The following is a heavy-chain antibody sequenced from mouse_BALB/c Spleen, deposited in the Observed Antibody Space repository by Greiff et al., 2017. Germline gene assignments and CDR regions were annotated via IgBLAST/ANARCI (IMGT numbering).Heavy chain of an antibody. V-gene: IGHV7-1*02. D-gene: IGHD3-3*01. CDR2: SRNKANDYTT. CDR1: GFTFSDFY. CDR3: ARAQGRNWYFDV. Sequence: EVNVVESGGGLVQPGGSLRLSCATSGFTFSDFYMEWVRQPPGKRLEWIAASRNKANDYTTEYSASVKGRFIVSRDTSQSILYLQMNALRAEDTAIYYCARAQGRNWYFDVWGAGTTVTVSS. J-gene: IGHJ1*01.